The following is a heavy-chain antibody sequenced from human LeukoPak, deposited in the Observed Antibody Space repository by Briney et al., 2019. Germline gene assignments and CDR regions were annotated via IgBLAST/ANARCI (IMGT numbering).Heavy chain of an antibody. CDR3: ARKVATINPFDY. J-gene: IGHJ4*02. Sequence: SETLSLTCTVSGGSISPYCWSWIRQPPGKGLEWIGYIYYSGSTNYNPSLKSRVTMSVDTSKNQFSLELTSVTAADTAVYYCARKVATINPFDYWGQGTLVTVSS. D-gene: IGHD5-24*01. V-gene: IGHV4-59*08. CDR2: IYYSGST. CDR1: GGSISPYC.